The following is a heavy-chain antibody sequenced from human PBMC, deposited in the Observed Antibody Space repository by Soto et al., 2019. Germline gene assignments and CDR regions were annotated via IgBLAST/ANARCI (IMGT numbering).Heavy chain of an antibody. CDR3: ARDRKLQQLGHYCYGMDV. D-gene: IGHD6-13*01. V-gene: IGHV3-33*01. CDR2: IWYDGSNK. Sequence: QVQLVESGGGVVQPGRSLRLSCAASGFTFSSYGRHWVRQAPGKGLEWVAVIWYDGSNKYYADSVKGRFTISRDNSKNTLYLQMNSLRAEDTAVYYCARDRKLQQLGHYCYGMDVWGQGTTVTVSS. CDR1: GFTFSSYG. J-gene: IGHJ6*02.